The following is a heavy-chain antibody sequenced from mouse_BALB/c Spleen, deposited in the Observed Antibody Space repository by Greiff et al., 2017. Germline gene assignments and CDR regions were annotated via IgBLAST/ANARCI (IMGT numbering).Heavy chain of an antibody. CDR3: ARDEYGNYPSWFAY. CDR1: GFSLTSYG. CDR2: IWAGGST. Sequence: VQVVESGPGLVAPSQSLSITCTVSGFSLTSYGVHWVRQPPGKGLEWLGVIWAGGSTNYNSALMSRLSISKDNSKSQVFLKMNSLQTDDTAMYYCARDEYGNYPSWFAYWGQGTLVTVSA. J-gene: IGHJ3*01. D-gene: IGHD2-10*02. V-gene: IGHV2-9*02.